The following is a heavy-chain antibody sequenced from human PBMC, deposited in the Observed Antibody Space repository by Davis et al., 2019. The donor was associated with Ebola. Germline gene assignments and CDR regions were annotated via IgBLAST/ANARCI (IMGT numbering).Heavy chain of an antibody. Sequence: ASVKVSCKASGYTFTSYGITWVRQAPGQGLEWVGWISAYNGKTNYLQKLQGRVTMTTDTSTSTAYMELRSLRSEDTAVYYCARGRHMIVVVTLDYWGQGTLVTVSS. D-gene: IGHD3-22*01. CDR1: GYTFTSYG. V-gene: IGHV1-18*01. J-gene: IGHJ4*02. CDR3: ARGRHMIVVVTLDY. CDR2: ISAYNGKT.